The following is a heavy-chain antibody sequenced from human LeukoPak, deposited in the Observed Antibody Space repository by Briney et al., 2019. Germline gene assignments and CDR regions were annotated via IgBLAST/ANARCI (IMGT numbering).Heavy chain of an antibody. Sequence: SVKVTCKASGGTFSSYTISWVRQAPGQGLEWMGRIIPILGIANYAQKFQGRVTITADKSTSTAYMELSSLRSEDTAVYYCARDIREMATIIGHAFDIWGQGTMVTVSS. D-gene: IGHD5-24*01. CDR3: ARDIREMATIIGHAFDI. CDR1: GGTFSSYT. V-gene: IGHV1-69*04. CDR2: IIPILGIA. J-gene: IGHJ3*02.